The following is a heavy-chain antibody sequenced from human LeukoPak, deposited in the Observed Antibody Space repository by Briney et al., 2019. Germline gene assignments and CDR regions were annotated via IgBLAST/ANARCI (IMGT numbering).Heavy chain of an antibody. CDR2: ISSSSSYI. CDR3: ASFSYDFWSGYPTYYFDY. CDR1: GFTFSSYS. J-gene: IGHJ4*02. Sequence: GGSLRLSCAASGFTFSSYSMNWVCQAPGKGLEWVSSISSSSSYIYYADSVKGRFTISRDNAKNSLYLQMNSLRAEDTAVYYCASFSYDFWSGYPTYYFDYWGQGTLVTVSS. V-gene: IGHV3-21*01. D-gene: IGHD3-3*01.